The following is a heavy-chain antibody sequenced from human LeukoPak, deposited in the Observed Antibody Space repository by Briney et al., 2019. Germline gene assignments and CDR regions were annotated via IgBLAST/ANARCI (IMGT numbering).Heavy chain of an antibody. Sequence: PSQTLSLTCTVSGGSISGGGYYWSWIRQHPGKGLEWIGYIYYSGSTYYNPSLKSRVTISVDTSKNQFSLKLSSVTAADTAVYYCARDHIVATIRAFDIWGQGTMVTVSS. D-gene: IGHD5-12*01. CDR2: IYYSGST. V-gene: IGHV4-31*03. CDR1: GGSISGGGYY. J-gene: IGHJ3*02. CDR3: ARDHIVATIRAFDI.